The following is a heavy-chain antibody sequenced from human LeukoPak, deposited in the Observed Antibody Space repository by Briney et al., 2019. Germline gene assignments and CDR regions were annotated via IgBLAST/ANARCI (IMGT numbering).Heavy chain of an antibody. V-gene: IGHV1-8*01. J-gene: IGHJ6*02. CDR2: RNPNSGNT. CDR1: GYTFTSYV. D-gene: IGHD2-8*01. CDR3: VRCAVGCYYNYGIDA. Sequence: RASVKVSCKASGYTFTSYVINWVRQATGQELEWMGWRNPNSGNTGYAQKFQDRVTMTRSTPITTAYMELSSLRPGDTAVYYCVRCAVGCYYNYGIDAWGQGTTVTVSS.